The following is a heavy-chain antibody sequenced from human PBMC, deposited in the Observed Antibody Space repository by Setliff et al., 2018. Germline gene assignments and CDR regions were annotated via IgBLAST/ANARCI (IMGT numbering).Heavy chain of an antibody. J-gene: IGHJ5*02. Sequence: GASVKVSCKASGGTFSSYAISWVRQAPGQGLEWMGGIIPIFGTANYAQKFQGRVTITADTSTSTAYMELRSLRSDDTAVYYCARGYSSSWQSRMGFDPWGQGTLVTVSS. CDR2: IIPIFGTA. V-gene: IGHV1-69*06. CDR1: GGTFSSYA. D-gene: IGHD6-13*01. CDR3: ARGYSSSWQSRMGFDP.